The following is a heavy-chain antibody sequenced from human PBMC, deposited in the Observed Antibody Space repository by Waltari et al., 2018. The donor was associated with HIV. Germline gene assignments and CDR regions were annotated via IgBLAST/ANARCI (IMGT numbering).Heavy chain of an antibody. V-gene: IGHV3-33*01. D-gene: IGHD3-10*01. Sequence: QVQLVESGGGVVQPGRSLRLSCAASGFTFSTYGMHWVRQAPGKGLEWGAGIWYEGSNKYYADSVKGRLTISRDNSKNTVYLQINRLRAEDTAVYYCAREGHYYGSGRFGGDYWGQGTLVTVSS. CDR2: IWYEGSNK. CDR1: GFTFSTYG. CDR3: AREGHYYGSGRFGGDY. J-gene: IGHJ4*02.